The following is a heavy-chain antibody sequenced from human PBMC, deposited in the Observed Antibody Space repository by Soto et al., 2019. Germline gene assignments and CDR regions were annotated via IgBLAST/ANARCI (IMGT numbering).Heavy chain of an antibody. Sequence: TSETLSLTCTVSGGSISSYYWSWIRQPPGKGLEWIGYIYYSGSTNYNPSLKSRVTISVDTSKNQFSLKLSSVTAADTAVYYCARPGTYSSGWHPFDYWGQGTLVTVSS. CDR1: GGSISSYY. J-gene: IGHJ4*02. CDR2: IYYSGST. V-gene: IGHV4-59*08. CDR3: ARPGTYSSGWHPFDY. D-gene: IGHD6-19*01.